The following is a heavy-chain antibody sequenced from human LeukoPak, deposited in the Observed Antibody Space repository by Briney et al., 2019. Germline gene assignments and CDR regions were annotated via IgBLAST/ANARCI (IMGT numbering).Heavy chain of an antibody. J-gene: IGHJ5*02. D-gene: IGHD1-26*01. V-gene: IGHV1-3*01. CDR1: GYTFTTYP. CDR2: INAGSGDI. CDR3: ARYYSGSYLP. Sequence: ASVKVSCKASGYTFTTYPIHWVRQAPGQRLEWMGWINAGSGDIKYSQNFQGRVTISRDTSASTAYMELSSLTSEDTAVYYCARYYSGSYLPWGQGTLVTVSS.